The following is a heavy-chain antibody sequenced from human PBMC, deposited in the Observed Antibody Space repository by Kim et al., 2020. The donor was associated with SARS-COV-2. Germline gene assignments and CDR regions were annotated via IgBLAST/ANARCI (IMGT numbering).Heavy chain of an antibody. CDR1: GGTFSSYA. CDR3: ARARGCGGDCYSNWFDP. Sequence: SVKVSCKASGGTFSSYAISWVRQAPGQGLEWMGRIIPILGIANYAQKFHGRVTITADKSTSTAYMELSSLRSEDTAVYYCARARGCGGDCYSNWFDPWG. J-gene: IGHJ5*02. V-gene: IGHV1-69*04. D-gene: IGHD2-21*02. CDR2: IIPILGIA.